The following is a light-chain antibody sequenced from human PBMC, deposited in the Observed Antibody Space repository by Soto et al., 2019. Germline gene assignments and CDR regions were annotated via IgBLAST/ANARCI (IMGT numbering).Light chain of an antibody. CDR3: QQGYSPPYT. CDR1: QRIGSF. CDR2: AAS. V-gene: IGKV1-39*01. J-gene: IGKJ2*01. Sequence: DIQMTQSPSSLSASVGDRVTITCRASQRIGSFLNWYQQKPGKAPKFLISAASTLQSGLPSRFRGSGSGTDFTVTISSLQPDDLASYYCQQGYSPPYTFGQGAKLDIK.